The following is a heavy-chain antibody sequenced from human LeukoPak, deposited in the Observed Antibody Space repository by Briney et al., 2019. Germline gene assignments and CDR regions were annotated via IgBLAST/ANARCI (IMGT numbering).Heavy chain of an antibody. D-gene: IGHD3-16*01. CDR1: GFTFSSYS. CDR2: LSYDGSDR. Sequence: PGGSLRLSCAASGFTFSSYSMNWVRQAPGKGLEWVAVLSYDGSDRYYADSVNGRFTISRDISSDTVSLQMNSLRVEDTALYFCARDRINMMLVHDSGLDLWGQGTLVTVSS. J-gene: IGHJ5*02. V-gene: IGHV3-30*05. CDR3: ARDRINMMLVHDSGLDL.